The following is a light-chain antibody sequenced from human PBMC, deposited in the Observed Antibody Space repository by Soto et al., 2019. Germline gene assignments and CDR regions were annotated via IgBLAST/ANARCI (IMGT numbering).Light chain of an antibody. J-gene: IGKJ1*01. Sequence: DIVMTQSPATLSVSPGERATLSCRASQTVSSNLAWYQQKPGQAPRLLIYGASTRATGIPARFSGGGSGTEFTLTISSLQSEDFAVYYCQQYNNWPQSFGQGTKVEIK. CDR2: GAS. CDR3: QQYNNWPQS. CDR1: QTVSSN. V-gene: IGKV3-15*01.